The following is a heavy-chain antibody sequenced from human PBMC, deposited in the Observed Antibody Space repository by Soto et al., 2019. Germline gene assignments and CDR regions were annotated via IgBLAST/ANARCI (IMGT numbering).Heavy chain of an antibody. J-gene: IGHJ4*02. Sequence: GSLRLSCAASGFTFSSYAMSWVRQAPGKGLEWVSAISGSGGSTYYADSVKGRFTISRDNSKNTLYLQMNSLRAEDTAVYYCAKISRLGQWLVPYYFDYWGQGTLVTVSS. CDR3: AKISRLGQWLVPYYFDY. V-gene: IGHV3-23*01. CDR1: GFTFSSYA. CDR2: ISGSGGST. D-gene: IGHD6-19*01.